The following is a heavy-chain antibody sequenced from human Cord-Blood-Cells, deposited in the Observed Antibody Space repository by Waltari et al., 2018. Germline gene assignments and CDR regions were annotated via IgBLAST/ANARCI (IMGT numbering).Heavy chain of an antibody. V-gene: IGHV4-34*01. Sequence: QVQLQQWGAGLLKPSETLSLTCAVYGGSFSGYYWSWIRQPPGKGLEWIGEINHSGSTNYNPSLKSRVTISVDTSKNQFSLKLSSVTAADTAVYYCARGVVVPAAAYNWFDPWGQGTLVTVSS. CDR2: INHSGST. CDR1: GGSFSGYY. J-gene: IGHJ5*02. D-gene: IGHD2-2*01. CDR3: ARGVVVPAAAYNWFDP.